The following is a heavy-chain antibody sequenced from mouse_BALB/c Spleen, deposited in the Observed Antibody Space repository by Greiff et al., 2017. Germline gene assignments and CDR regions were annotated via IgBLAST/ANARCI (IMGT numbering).Heavy chain of an antibody. CDR3: ARGAYDFDV. V-gene: IGHV1-82*01. CDR2: IYPGDGDT. D-gene: IGHD2-10*02. CDR1: GYAFSSSW. Sequence: VQLQQSGPELVKPGASVKISCKASGYAFSSSWMNWVKQRPGQGLEWIGRIYPGDGDTNYNWKFKGKATLTADKSSSTAYMQLSSLTSVDSAVYFCARGAYDFDVWGAGTTVTVSS. J-gene: IGHJ1*01.